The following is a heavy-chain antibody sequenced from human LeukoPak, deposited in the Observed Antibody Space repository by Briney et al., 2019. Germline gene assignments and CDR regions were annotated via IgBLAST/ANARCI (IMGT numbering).Heavy chain of an antibody. Sequence: GASVKVSCKTSVYTFTNYYIHWVRQAPGQGLECMGIINPNGGATSYTQKFQGRVTMTRDTSTSTVYMELSSLRSEDTAVYYCARVMVAWFGDKAFDYWGQGTLVTVSS. CDR1: VYTFTNYY. D-gene: IGHD3-10*01. V-gene: IGHV1-46*01. CDR2: INPNGGAT. J-gene: IGHJ4*02. CDR3: ARVMVAWFGDKAFDY.